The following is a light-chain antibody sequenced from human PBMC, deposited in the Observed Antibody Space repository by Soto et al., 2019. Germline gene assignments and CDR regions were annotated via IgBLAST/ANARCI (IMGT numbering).Light chain of an antibody. Sequence: DIQLTQSPSFLSASVGDRVTMTCRASLGISGYLAWYQQKPGKVPRLLIYSASSLQSGVPSRFSGSGSWTEFTLTISSLQPEDFASYYCQQLDRYPFTFGGGTKVEI. J-gene: IGKJ4*01. V-gene: IGKV1-9*01. CDR1: LGISGY. CDR3: QQLDRYPFT. CDR2: SAS.